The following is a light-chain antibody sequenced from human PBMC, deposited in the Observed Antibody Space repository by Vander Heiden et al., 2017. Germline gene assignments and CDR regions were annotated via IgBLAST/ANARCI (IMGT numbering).Light chain of an antibody. J-gene: IGLJ2*01. Sequence: SYELTHPSPCSVSPGQTARITGSGDVLAKEFARWFQQKPGQAPVLIIYKGNERPSGIPERCSGSSSGTTVTLTISGALVEDEADYYCYSATDTYVVFGGGTKLTVL. CDR1: VLAKEF. CDR3: YSATDTYVV. CDR2: KGN. V-gene: IGLV3-27*01.